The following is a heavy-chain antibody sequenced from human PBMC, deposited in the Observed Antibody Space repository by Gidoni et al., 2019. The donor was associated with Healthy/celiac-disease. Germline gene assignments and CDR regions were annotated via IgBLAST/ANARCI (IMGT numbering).Heavy chain of an antibody. D-gene: IGHD3-10*01. J-gene: IGHJ6*02. Sequence: EVQLLESGGGLVQPGGSLRLSCAASGFPFSSYAMSWVRQAPGKGLDWVSAISGSGGSTYYADSVKGRFTISRDNSKNTLYLQMNSLRAEDTAVYYCATHRAYYYGSGPTPYYYGMDVWGQGTTVTVSS. CDR1: GFPFSSYA. V-gene: IGHV3-23*01. CDR3: ATHRAYYYGSGPTPYYYGMDV. CDR2: ISGSGGST.